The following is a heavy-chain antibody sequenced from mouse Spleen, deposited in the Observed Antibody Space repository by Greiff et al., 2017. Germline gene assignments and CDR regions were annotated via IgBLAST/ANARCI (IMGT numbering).Heavy chain of an antibody. V-gene: IGHV1-54*01. Sequence: QVQLQQSGAELVRPGTSVKVSCKASGYAFTNYLIEWVKQRPGQGLEWIGVINPGSGGTNYNEKFKGKATLTADKSSSTAYMQLSSLTSEDSAVYFCARERVFDYWGQGTTLTVSS. CDR1: GYAFTNYL. CDR2: INPGSGGT. CDR3: ARERVFDY. J-gene: IGHJ2*01.